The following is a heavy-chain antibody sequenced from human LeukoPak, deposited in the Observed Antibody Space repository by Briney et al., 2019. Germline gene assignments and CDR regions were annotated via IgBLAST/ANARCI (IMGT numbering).Heavy chain of an antibody. CDR2: INPNSGGT. D-gene: IGHD1-26*01. Sequence: ASVKVSCKASGYTFTGYYMHWVRQAPGQGLEWMGRINPNSGGTNYAQKFQGRVTMTRDTSISTAYMELSRLRSDDTAVYYRARAGSGSYYDAFDIWGQGTMVTVSS. J-gene: IGHJ3*02. CDR1: GYTFTGYY. V-gene: IGHV1-2*06. CDR3: ARAGSGSYYDAFDI.